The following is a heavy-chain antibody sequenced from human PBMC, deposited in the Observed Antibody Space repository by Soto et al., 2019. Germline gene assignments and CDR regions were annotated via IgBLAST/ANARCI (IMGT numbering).Heavy chain of an antibody. Sequence: QITLKESGPTLVKPTQTLTLTCTFSGFSLSTSGVGVGWIRQPPGKALEWLALIYWNDDKRYSPSLKSRLTITKDTSKNQVVLTMTNMDPVDTATYYCAHRRGAASPYYYDSSGCDYFDYWGQGTLVTVSS. V-gene: IGHV2-5*01. J-gene: IGHJ4*02. CDR3: AHRRGAASPYYYDSSGCDYFDY. CDR2: IYWNDDK. CDR1: GFSLSTSGVG. D-gene: IGHD3-22*01.